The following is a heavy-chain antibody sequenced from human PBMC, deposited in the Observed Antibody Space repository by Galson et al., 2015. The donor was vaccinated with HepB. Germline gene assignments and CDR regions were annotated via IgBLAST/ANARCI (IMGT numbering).Heavy chain of an antibody. D-gene: IGHD3-3*01. CDR2: INQDGSER. Sequence: SLRLSCAGSGFTFSSYWMSWVRQAPGKGLEWVANINQDGSERYYVDSLKGRFSISRDNAKNSLYLQMNSLRADDTALYYCARMGRRDFWSGYFGFWGQGTLVTVSS. CDR3: ARMGRRDFWSGYFGF. V-gene: IGHV3-7*03. J-gene: IGHJ4*02. CDR1: GFTFSSYW.